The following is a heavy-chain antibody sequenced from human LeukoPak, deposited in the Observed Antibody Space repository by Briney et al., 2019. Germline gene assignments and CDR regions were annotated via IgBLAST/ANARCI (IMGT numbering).Heavy chain of an antibody. Sequence: ASVKVSCKASGYTFTGYYMHWVRQAPGQGLEWMGWINPNSGGTNYAQKFQGWVTMTRDTSISTAYMELSRLRSDDTAVYYCARGSSSSWLPNFDYWGQGTLVTVSS. CDR1: GYTFTGYY. V-gene: IGHV1-2*04. J-gene: IGHJ4*02. CDR3: ARGSSSSWLPNFDY. CDR2: INPNSGGT. D-gene: IGHD6-13*01.